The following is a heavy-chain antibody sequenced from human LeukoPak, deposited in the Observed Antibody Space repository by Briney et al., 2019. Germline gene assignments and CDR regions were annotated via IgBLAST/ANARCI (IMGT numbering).Heavy chain of an antibody. D-gene: IGHD4-17*01. Sequence: ASVKVRCKASGYTFTSYDINWVRQATGQGLEWTGWMNPNSGNTGYAQKFQGRVTITRNTSISTAYMELSSLRSEDTAVYYCARVQRYGDYVDYYYYMDVWGKGTTVTVSS. V-gene: IGHV1-8*03. CDR2: MNPNSGNT. CDR3: ARVQRYGDYVDYYYYMDV. J-gene: IGHJ6*03. CDR1: GYTFTSYD.